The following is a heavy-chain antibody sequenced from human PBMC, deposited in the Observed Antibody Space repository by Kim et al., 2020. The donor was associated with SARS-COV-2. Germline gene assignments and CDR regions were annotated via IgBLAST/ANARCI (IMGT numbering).Heavy chain of an antibody. CDR1: GFTFSDYY. D-gene: IGHD3-22*01. CDR2: ISSSSSYT. V-gene: IGHV3-11*05. Sequence: GGSLRLSCAASGFTFSDYYMSWIRQAPGKGLEWVSYISSSSSYTNYADSVKGRFTISRDNAKNSLYLKMTSLRAEDTAVYYCARDNSTYYYDSSGYYRALTPEYYYYGMAVWGQGTTVTVSS. J-gene: IGHJ6*02. CDR3: ARDNSTYYYDSSGYYRALTPEYYYYGMAV.